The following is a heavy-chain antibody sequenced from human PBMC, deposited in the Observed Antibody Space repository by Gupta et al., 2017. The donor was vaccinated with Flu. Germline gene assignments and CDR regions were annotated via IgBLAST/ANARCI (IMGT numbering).Heavy chain of an antibody. V-gene: IGHV4-4*08. J-gene: IGHJ3*02. CDR1: GGSIGSEY. CDR2: MFKSGST. Sequence: QVRLQESGPRLVKPSEPLSLTCTVSGGSIGSEYWSWIRQTPGKGLEWIAYMFKSGSTKYNPSLKSRVTISVDMSRTQFSLKLSSVTAADTAVYYCARDGSGRSFQIWGQGTMVTVSS. D-gene: IGHD6-19*01. CDR3: ARDGSGRSFQI.